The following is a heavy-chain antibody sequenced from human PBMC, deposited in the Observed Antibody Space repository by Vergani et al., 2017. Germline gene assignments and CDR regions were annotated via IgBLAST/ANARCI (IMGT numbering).Heavy chain of an antibody. D-gene: IGHD3-10*01. J-gene: IGHJ4*02. V-gene: IGHV3-30*18. Sequence: QVQLVESGGGVVQPGRSLRLSCETSGLMFNNYGMHWVRQAPGKGLEWVAVIPSDGSNKHYADSVKGRFTISRDNSQNTLYLQMDSLTAEDTAIYFCVNGYYYAQSGLASFDYWGQGTLVTVSS. CDR2: IPSDGSNK. CDR1: GLMFNNYG. CDR3: VNGYYYAQSGLASFDY.